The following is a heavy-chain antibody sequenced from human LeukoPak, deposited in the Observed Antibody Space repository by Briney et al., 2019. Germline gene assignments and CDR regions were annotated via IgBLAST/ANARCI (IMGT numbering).Heavy chain of an antibody. Sequence: SETLSLTCTVSGGSISSHYWSWIRQPPGEGLEWIGYIYYSGSTNYNPSLKRRVTISVDTSKNQFSLKLSSVTAADTAVYYCARVSRFLDVWGKGTTVTVSS. D-gene: IGHD3-10*01. CDR1: GGSISSHY. J-gene: IGHJ6*04. CDR3: ARVSRFLDV. V-gene: IGHV4-59*11. CDR2: IYYSGST.